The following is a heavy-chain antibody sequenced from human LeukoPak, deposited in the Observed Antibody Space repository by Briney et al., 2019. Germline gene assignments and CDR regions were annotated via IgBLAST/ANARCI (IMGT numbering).Heavy chain of an antibody. CDR3: ARVPVGTSGPDAFDI. J-gene: IGHJ3*02. Sequence: SETLSLTCTVSGGSISSYYWSWIRQPPGKGLEWIGYIYYSGSTNYNPSLKSRVTISVDTSKNQFSLKLSSVTAADTAVYYCARVPVGTSGPDAFDIWGQGTMVTVSS. V-gene: IGHV4-59*01. CDR2: IYYSGST. D-gene: IGHD3-3*01. CDR1: GGSISSYY.